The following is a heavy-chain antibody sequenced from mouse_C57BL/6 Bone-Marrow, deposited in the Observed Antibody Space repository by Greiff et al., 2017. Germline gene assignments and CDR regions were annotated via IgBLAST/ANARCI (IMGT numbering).Heavy chain of an antibody. V-gene: IGHV1-69*01. CDR2: IDPSDSYT. CDR1: GYTFTSYW. D-gene: IGHD2-2*01. Sequence: QVQLKQSGAELVMPGASVKLSCKASGYTFTSYWMHWVKQRPGQGLEWIGEIDPSDSYTNYNQKFKGKSTLTVDKSSSTAYMQLSSLTSEDSAVYYCARSGVYGYDSFDYWGQGTTLTVSS. J-gene: IGHJ2*01. CDR3: ARSGVYGYDSFDY.